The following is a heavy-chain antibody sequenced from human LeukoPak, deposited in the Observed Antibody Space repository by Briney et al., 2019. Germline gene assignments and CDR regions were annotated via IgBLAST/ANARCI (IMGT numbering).Heavy chain of an antibody. CDR1: GGSISSYY. J-gene: IGHJ4*02. CDR2: IYYSGST. V-gene: IGHV4-59*06. D-gene: IGHD3-9*01. CDR3: ATLDILTGPIGY. Sequence: SETLSLTCTVSGGSISSYYWSWIRQHPGKGLEWIGYIYYSGSTYYNPSLKSRVTISEDTSKNHFSLKLSSVTAADTAVYYCATLDILTGPIGYWGQGTLVTVSS.